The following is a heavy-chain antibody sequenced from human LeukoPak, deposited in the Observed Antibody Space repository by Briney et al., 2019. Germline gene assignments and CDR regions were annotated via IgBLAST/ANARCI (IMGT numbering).Heavy chain of an antibody. J-gene: IGHJ3*02. V-gene: IGHV3-48*01. CDR2: IGGTHDTI. D-gene: IGHD3-16*02. Sequence: GGSLRLSCAASGFTFSTYSMNWVRQAPGKGLEWISYIGGTHDTIIYADSVKGRFTISRDNAKNSLFLQMNSLRAEDTAVYYCARWGSYRAFDIWGQGTMVTVSS. CDR3: ARWGSYRAFDI. CDR1: GFTFSTYS.